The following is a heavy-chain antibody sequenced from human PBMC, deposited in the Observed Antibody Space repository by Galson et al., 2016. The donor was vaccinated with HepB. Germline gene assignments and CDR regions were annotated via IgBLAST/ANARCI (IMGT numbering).Heavy chain of an antibody. CDR1: GFSFSSYG. D-gene: IGHD3-16*01. CDR3: ARGGVMDYYYHGMDV. J-gene: IGHJ6*02. V-gene: IGHV3-33*01. Sequence: SLRLSCAASGFSFSSYGMHWVRQAPGKGLEWVVVIWYDGNNKYYGDSVKGRFTISRDNSKNTLYLQMNSLRVDDTAVYYCARGGVMDYYYHGMDVWGQGTTVIVSS. CDR2: IWYDGNNK.